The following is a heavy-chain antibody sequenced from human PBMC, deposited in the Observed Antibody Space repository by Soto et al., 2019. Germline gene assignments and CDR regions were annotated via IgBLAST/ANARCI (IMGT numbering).Heavy chain of an antibody. CDR2: IYYSGST. D-gene: IGHD6-6*01. CDR1: GGSISSDEYY. V-gene: IGHV4-30-4*01. Sequence: QVQLQESGPGLVKPSQTLSLTCTVSGGSISSDEYYWSWIRQPPGKGLEWIGYIYYSGSTYSTPSLKSRVPLSIDTSKNQFSLKLSSVSAADTAVYYCARDRSNSPDYFDYWGRGTLVTVSS. J-gene: IGHJ4*02. CDR3: ARDRSNSPDYFDY.